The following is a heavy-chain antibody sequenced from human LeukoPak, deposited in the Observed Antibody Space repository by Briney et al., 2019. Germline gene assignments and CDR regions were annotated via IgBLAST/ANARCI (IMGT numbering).Heavy chain of an antibody. CDR2: ISDSGHDT. D-gene: IGHD3-16*01. Sequence: PGGSLRLSCVASGFTFPNYDMSWVRQAPGKGLEWVSTISDSGHDTSYADSVKGRFTISRDNSKNTLYLQMSSLRAEDTALYYCATGEYYFDFWGQGTLVTVSS. J-gene: IGHJ4*02. V-gene: IGHV3-23*01. CDR3: ATGEYYFDF. CDR1: GFTFPNYD.